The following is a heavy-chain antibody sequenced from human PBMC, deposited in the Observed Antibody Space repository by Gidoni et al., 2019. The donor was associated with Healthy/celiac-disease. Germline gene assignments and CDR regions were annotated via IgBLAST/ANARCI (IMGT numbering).Heavy chain of an antibody. CDR3: ARLYSSGYYLDY. D-gene: IGHD3-22*01. CDR2: IYPGDSDT. Sequence: EVQLVQSGAEVKKLGEPVKTSCKGSGYCFTSSWIGWARQMPGKGLEWMGIIYPGDSDTRYSPSFQGQVTISADKSNSTAYLQWSSLKASDTAMYYCARLYSSGYYLDYWGQGTLVTVSS. V-gene: IGHV5-51*01. CDR1: GYCFTSSW. J-gene: IGHJ4*02.